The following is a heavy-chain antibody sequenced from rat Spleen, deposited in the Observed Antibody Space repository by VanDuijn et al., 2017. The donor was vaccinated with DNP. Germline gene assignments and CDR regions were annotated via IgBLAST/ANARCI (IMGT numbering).Heavy chain of an antibody. Sequence: EVQLVESGGGLVQPGRSLKLSCAASGFTFSDYAMAWVRQAPKKGLEWVATISYDGSRTYYRDSVKGRFTLSRDNAKSTLYLQMDSLRSEDTATYYCARYLGADYWGQGVMVTVSS. CDR1: GFTFSDYA. V-gene: IGHV5-17*01. D-gene: IGHD5-1*01. J-gene: IGHJ2*01. CDR2: ISYDGSRT. CDR3: ARYLGADY.